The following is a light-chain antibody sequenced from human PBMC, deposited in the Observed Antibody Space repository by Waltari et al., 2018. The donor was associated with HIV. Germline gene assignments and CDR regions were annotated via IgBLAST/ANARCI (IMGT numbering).Light chain of an antibody. CDR3: ATWDDALNEYV. V-gene: IGLV1-44*01. J-gene: IGLJ1*01. CDR2: RNS. Sequence: QSLSTQPPSASGTPGHRVTISRSGTNPYILTTSFNWYQHLPELAPKLLILRNSQRPSGVPDRFSASKSGTSASLAISGLQSEDEADYYCATWDDALNEYVFGTGTRVTVL. CDR1: NPYILTTS.